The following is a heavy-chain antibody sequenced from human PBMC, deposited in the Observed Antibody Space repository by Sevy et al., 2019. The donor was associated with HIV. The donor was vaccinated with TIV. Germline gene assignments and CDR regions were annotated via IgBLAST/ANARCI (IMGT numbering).Heavy chain of an antibody. CDR3: ARHCSGTSCSHAFDI. J-gene: IGHJ3*02. CDR2: INHSGST. Sequence: SETLSLTCAVYGGSFSGYYWSWIRQPPGKGLEWIGEINHSGSTNYNPSLKSRVTISVDTSKNQFSLKLSSVTAADTARYYCARHCSGTSCSHAFDIWGQGTMVTVSS. V-gene: IGHV4-34*01. CDR1: GGSFSGYY. D-gene: IGHD2-2*01.